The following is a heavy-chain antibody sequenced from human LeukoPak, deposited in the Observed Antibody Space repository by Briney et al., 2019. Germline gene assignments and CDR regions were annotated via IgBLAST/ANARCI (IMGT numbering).Heavy chain of an antibody. D-gene: IGHD4-17*01. CDR3: ATMGDYTPFGY. CDR1: GLTFSSYT. CDR2: ISSSGSTM. J-gene: IGHJ4*02. V-gene: IGHV3-48*04. Sequence: PGGSLRLSCAASGLTFSSYTMHWVRQAPGKGLEWVSYISSSGSTMYYADSVKGRFTISRDNARNSLYLQMNSLRAEDTAVYYCATMGDYTPFGYWGQGTLVTVSS.